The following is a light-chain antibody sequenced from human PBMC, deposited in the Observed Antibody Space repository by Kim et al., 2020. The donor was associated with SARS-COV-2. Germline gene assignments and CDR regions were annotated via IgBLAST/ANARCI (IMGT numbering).Light chain of an antibody. J-gene: IGKJ4*01. CDR3: QQYYSSPLT. Sequence: PGARATLSCRARQSVSSDLAWYQQKPGQAPRLLIYGASSRATGVPDRFSGSGSGTDFTLTISRLEPEDFAVYSCQQYYSSPLTFGGGTKVDI. CDR1: QSVSSD. V-gene: IGKV3-20*01. CDR2: GAS.